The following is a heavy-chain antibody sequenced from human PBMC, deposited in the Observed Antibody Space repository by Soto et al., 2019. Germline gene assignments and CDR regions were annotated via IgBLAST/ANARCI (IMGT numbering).Heavy chain of an antibody. CDR1: GFSLRTTGVG. CDR3: AHTWGLPFDY. Sequence: QITLKESGPTLVKPTQTLTLTCTYSGFSLRTTGVGVGWIRQPPGKALEWLGIIYWDDDKRYNPSLKSRLTLTSDISELQVVLTMTTMGPVDTATYFCAHTWGLPFDYWGPGNLVIVSS. J-gene: IGHJ4*02. CDR2: IYWDDDK. V-gene: IGHV2-5*02. D-gene: IGHD3-16*01.